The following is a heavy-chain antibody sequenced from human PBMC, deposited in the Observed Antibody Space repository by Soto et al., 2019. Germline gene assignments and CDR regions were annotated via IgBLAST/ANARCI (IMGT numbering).Heavy chain of an antibody. Sequence: QITLKESGPPLVRPAQTLTLTCAFSGFSLTTTHMGVAWIRQPPGKALEWLALIYWDDDKRYSPSLKNRLAISKDTSRNRVVLTITNTPPEDTGTYFCAHAGAYALLSFDRWGPGTLVTVSS. J-gene: IGHJ4*02. CDR3: AHAGAYALLSFDR. D-gene: IGHD2-15*01. V-gene: IGHV2-5*02. CDR1: GFSLTTTHMG. CDR2: IYWDDDK.